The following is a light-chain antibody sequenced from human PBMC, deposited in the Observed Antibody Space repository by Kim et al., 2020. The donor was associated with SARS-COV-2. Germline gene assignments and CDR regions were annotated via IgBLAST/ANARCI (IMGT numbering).Light chain of an antibody. CDR1: QSVSSSY. J-gene: IGKJ4*01. V-gene: IGKV3-20*01. Sequence: EIVLTQSPGTLSFSPGERATLSCRASQSVSSSYLAWYQQKPGQAPRLLIYGASSRATGIPARFSGSGSGTDFTLTISRLEPEDFAVYYCQQYGSSPLTFGGGTKLEI. CDR2: GAS. CDR3: QQYGSSPLT.